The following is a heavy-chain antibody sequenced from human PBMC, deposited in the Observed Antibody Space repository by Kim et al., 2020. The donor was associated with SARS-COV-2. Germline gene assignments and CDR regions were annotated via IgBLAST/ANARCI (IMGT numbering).Heavy chain of an antibody. CDR2: IYYSGST. V-gene: IGHV4-59*01. CDR3: ARDNRIIAAAGTRWFDP. CDR1: GGSISSYY. Sequence: SETLSLTCTVSGGSISSYYWSWIRQPPGKGLEWIVYIYYSGSTNYNPSLKSRVTISVDTSKNQFSLKLSSVTAADTAVYYCARDNRIIAAAGTRWFDPWGQGTLVTVSS. D-gene: IGHD6-13*01. J-gene: IGHJ5*02.